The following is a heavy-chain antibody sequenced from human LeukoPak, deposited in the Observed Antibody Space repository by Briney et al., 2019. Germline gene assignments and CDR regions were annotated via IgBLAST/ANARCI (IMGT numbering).Heavy chain of an antibody. Sequence: GGSLRLSCAASGFTFSSYWMSWVRQAPGKGLEWVANIKQDGSEKYYVDSVKGRFTISRDNAKNSLYLQMNSLRAEDTAVYYCARDGLLLWFGESNLWGQGTLVTVSS. V-gene: IGHV3-7*01. J-gene: IGHJ5*02. D-gene: IGHD3-10*01. CDR1: GFTFSSYW. CDR2: IKQDGSEK. CDR3: ARDGLLLWFGESNL.